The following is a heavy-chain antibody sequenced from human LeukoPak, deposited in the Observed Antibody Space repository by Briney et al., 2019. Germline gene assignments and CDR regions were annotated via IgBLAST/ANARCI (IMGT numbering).Heavy chain of an antibody. Sequence: GGSLRLSCAASGFTFSTYAMTSVRQAPGKGLEWVSLISRGGDVTYYADSVKGRFTISIDSSKNTLYLQMHSLRAEDTAVYYCAARPGEVAVPYDYWGQGTLVTVSS. CDR2: ISRGGDVT. CDR1: GFTFSTYA. CDR3: AARPGEVAVPYDY. V-gene: IGHV3-23*01. J-gene: IGHJ4*02. D-gene: IGHD2-15*01.